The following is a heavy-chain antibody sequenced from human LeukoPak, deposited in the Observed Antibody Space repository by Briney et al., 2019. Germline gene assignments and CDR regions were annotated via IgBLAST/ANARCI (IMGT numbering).Heavy chain of an antibody. J-gene: IGHJ4*02. CDR1: GGSFSGYY. Sequence: PSETLSLTCAVYGGSFSGYYWSWIRQPPGKGLEWIGEINHSGSTNYNPSLKSRVTISVDTSKNQFSLKLSSVTAADTAVYYCARLSSGYSYGIEYYFDYWGQGTLVTVSS. CDR2: INHSGST. V-gene: IGHV4-34*01. CDR3: ARLSSGYSYGIEYYFDY. D-gene: IGHD5-18*01.